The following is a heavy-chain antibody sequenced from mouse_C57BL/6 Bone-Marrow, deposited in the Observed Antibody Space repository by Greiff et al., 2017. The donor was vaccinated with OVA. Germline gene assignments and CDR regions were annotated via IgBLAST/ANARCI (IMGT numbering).Heavy chain of an antibody. D-gene: IGHD1-1*01. CDR2: IYPGNSDT. CDR1: GYTFTSYW. J-gene: IGHJ3*01. Sequence: VQLQQSGTVLARPGASVKMSCKTSGYTFTSYWMHWVKQRPGQGLEWIGAIYPGNSDTSYNQKFKGKAKLTAVTSASTAYMELSSLTNEDSAVYYCTRSTTVVATDAYWGKGTLVTVSA. CDR3: TRSTTVVATDAY. V-gene: IGHV1-5*01.